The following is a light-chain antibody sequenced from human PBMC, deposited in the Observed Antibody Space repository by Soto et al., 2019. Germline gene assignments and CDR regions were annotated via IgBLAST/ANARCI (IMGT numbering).Light chain of an antibody. CDR2: DAS. Sequence: EIVMTQSPATLSVSPGERATLSCRASQSVRNFLAWYQQKPGQAPRLLIYDASNRATGIPVRFSGSGSGTDFTLTISSLEPEDFGLYYCQQRSDWFTFGQGTRLEI. J-gene: IGKJ5*01. CDR3: QQRSDWFT. V-gene: IGKV3-11*01. CDR1: QSVRNF.